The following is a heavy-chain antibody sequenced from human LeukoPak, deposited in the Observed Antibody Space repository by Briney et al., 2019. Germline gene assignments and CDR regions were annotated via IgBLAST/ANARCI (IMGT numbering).Heavy chain of an antibody. CDR3: ARVRIGETSYDASDV. J-gene: IGHJ3*01. CDR1: GYTFTSYG. CDR2: ISAYTGNT. D-gene: IGHD1-26*01. Sequence: ASVKVSCKASGYTFTSYGITWVRQAPGQGLEWMGWISAYTGNTNYAQKLQGRVTMTTDTSTSTAYMELRSLRSDDTAVYYCARVRIGETSYDASDVWGLGTMVTVSS. V-gene: IGHV1-18*01.